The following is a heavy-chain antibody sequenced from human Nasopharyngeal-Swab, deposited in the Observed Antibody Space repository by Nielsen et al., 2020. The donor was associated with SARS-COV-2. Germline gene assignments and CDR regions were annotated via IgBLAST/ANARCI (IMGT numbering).Heavy chain of an antibody. J-gene: IGHJ4*02. V-gene: IGHV3-23*01. CDR2: ISGSGGST. CDR1: GFTFSTYA. D-gene: IGHD3-22*01. Sequence: GESLKISCAASGFTFSTYAMYWVRQPPAKGLEWVSIISGSGGSTYYADSVKGRFTISRDNSKTTLYLQMNSLRAEDTAVYYCARYDYYYDSSGYAYWGQGTRVTVSS. CDR3: ARYDYYYDSSGYAY.